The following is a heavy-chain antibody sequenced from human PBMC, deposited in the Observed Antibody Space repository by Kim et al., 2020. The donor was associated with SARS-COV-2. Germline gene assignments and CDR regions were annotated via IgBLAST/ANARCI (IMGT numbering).Heavy chain of an antibody. Sequence: SETLSLTCTVSGGSISSGGYYWSWIRQHPGKGLEWIGYIYYSGSTYYNSSLKSRVTISVDTSKNQFSLKLSSVTAADTAVYYCARVSGITIFGVVITGPFDYWGQGTLATVSS. J-gene: IGHJ4*02. CDR3: ARVSGITIFGVVITGPFDY. CDR2: IYYSGST. V-gene: IGHV4-31*03. CDR1: GGSISSGGYY. D-gene: IGHD3-3*01.